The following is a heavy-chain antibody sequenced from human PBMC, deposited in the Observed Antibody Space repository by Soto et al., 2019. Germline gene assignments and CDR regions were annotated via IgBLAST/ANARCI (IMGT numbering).Heavy chain of an antibody. CDR3: TTSGYAEVYYYYYGMDV. V-gene: IGHV3-15*01. CDR1: GFTFSNAW. D-gene: IGHD5-12*01. Sequence: VGSLRLSCAASGFTFSNAWMSWVRQAPGKGLERVGRIRSKTDGGTTDYAAPVKGRFTISRDDSKNTLHLPMNSLKTEDTAVYYCTTSGYAEVYYYYYGMDVWGQGTTVTVS. J-gene: IGHJ6*02. CDR2: IRSKTDGGTT.